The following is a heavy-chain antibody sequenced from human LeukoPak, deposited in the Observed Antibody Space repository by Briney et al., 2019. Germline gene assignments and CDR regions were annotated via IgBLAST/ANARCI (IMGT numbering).Heavy chain of an antibody. CDR1: GFTFSSYA. Sequence: PGRSLRLSCAASGFTFSSYAMHWVRQAPGKGLEWVAVISYDGSNKYYADSVKGRFTISRDNSKNTLYLQMNSLRAEDTAVYYTMVRGVLDVWGQGTTVTVSS. V-gene: IGHV3-30*04. D-gene: IGHD3-10*01. CDR3: MVRGVLDV. J-gene: IGHJ6*02. CDR2: ISYDGSNK.